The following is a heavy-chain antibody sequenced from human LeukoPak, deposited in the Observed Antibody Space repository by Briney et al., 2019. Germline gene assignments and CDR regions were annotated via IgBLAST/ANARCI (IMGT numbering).Heavy chain of an antibody. V-gene: IGHV4-31*03. D-gene: IGHD2-21*02. CDR2: IYYSGST. J-gene: IGHJ6*02. CDR1: GGSISSGGYY. Sequence: SQTLPLTCTVSGGSISSGGYYWSWIRQHPGKGLEWIGYIYYSGSTYYNPSLKSRVTISVDASKNQFSLKLSSVTAADTAVYYCARDRYCGGDCYSHYGMDVWGQGTTVTVSS. CDR3: ARDRYCGGDCYSHYGMDV.